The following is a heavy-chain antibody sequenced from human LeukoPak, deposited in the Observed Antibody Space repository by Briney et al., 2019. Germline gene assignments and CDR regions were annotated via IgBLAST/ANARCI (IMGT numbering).Heavy chain of an antibody. V-gene: IGHV3-23*01. CDR3: AKAGYDFWSGYWSRFDY. D-gene: IGHD3-3*01. CDR1: GFTFSSYA. Sequence: GSLRLSCAASGFTFSSYAMSWVRQAPGKGLEGVSAISGSGGSTYYADSVKGRFTISRDNSKNTLYLQMNSLRAEDTAVYYCAKAGYDFWSGYWSRFDYWGQGTLVTVSS. J-gene: IGHJ4*02. CDR2: ISGSGGST.